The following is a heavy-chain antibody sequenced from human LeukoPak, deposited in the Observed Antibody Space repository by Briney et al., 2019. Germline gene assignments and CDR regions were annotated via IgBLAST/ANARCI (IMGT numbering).Heavy chain of an antibody. V-gene: IGHV1-46*01. Sequence: ASVKVSCKASGSSFTNSYMHWVRQAPGQGLDGLGIINPSGDSTTYAQKFQGRVTMTRDTSTSTVYMELSSLRSEDTAVFYCARGRGLAVAAKYYFDFWGQGTLVTVSS. CDR3: ARGRGLAVAAKYYFDF. D-gene: IGHD6-19*01. CDR1: GSSFTNSY. J-gene: IGHJ4*02. CDR2: INPSGDST.